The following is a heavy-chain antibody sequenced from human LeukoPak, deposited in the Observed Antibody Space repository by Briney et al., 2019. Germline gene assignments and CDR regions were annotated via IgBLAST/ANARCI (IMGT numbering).Heavy chain of an antibody. J-gene: IGHJ4*02. CDR2: INPKSGGT. D-gene: IGHD2-15*01. CDR1: GYTFTGYY. CDR3: ATSKSRGYCSGSSCYSGNDF. V-gene: IGHV1-2*06. Sequence: ASVKVSCKASGYTFTGYYMHWVRQAPGQGLEWLGRINPKSGGTNYAQKFQGRVTMTRDTSISTAYMELSRLRSDDTAVYYCATSKSRGYCSGSSCYSGNDFWGQGTLVTVSS.